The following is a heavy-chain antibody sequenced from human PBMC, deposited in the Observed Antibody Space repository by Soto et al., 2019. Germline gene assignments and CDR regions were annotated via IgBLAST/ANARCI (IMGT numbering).Heavy chain of an antibody. CDR1: GYTFTSYD. CDR2: MNPNSANT. CDR3: ARGRRGGSSWYKGRSYYFDY. J-gene: IGHJ4*02. D-gene: IGHD6-13*01. Sequence: QVQLVQSGAEVKKPGASVKVSCKASGYTFTSYDINWVRQATGQGLEWMGWMNPNSANTGYAQKFQGRVTMTRNTSISTAYMELSSLRSEDTAVYYCARGRRGGSSWYKGRSYYFDYWGQGTLVTVSS. V-gene: IGHV1-8*01.